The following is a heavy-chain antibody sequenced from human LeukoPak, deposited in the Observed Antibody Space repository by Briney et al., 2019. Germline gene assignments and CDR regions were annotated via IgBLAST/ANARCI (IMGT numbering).Heavy chain of an antibody. J-gene: IGHJ5*02. Sequence: ASVKVSCKASGYTFTSYGITWVRRAPGQGLEWMGWISAYNGNTNYAQKFQGRVTMTTDRSTSTAYMELRSLRSDDTAVYYCARAPERLGWFDPWGQGTLVPVSS. D-gene: IGHD1-1*01. CDR1: GYTFTSYG. V-gene: IGHV1-18*01. CDR2: ISAYNGNT. CDR3: ARAPERLGWFDP.